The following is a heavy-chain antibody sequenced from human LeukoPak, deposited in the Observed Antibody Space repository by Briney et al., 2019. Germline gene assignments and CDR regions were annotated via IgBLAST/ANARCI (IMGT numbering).Heavy chain of an antibody. CDR1: GFTVSNNY. J-gene: IGHJ4*02. D-gene: IGHD6-19*01. Sequence: QTGGSLRLSCAASGFTVSNNYLSWVRQAPGKGLEWVSVIYGGGSTYYSDSVKGRFTISRDSSKNTLCLQMNSLRAEDTAVYYCARGRSSGWYVGYFDYWGQGTLVTVSS. V-gene: IGHV3-66*01. CDR3: ARGRSSGWYVGYFDY. CDR2: IYGGGST.